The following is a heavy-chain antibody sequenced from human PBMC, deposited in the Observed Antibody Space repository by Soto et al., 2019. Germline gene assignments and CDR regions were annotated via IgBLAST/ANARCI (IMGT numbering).Heavy chain of an antibody. V-gene: IGHV3-30*18. CDR2: ISYDGSNK. CDR3: AKDLTYDDNLTGSGAFDY. J-gene: IGHJ4*02. D-gene: IGHD3-9*01. Sequence: QVQLVESGGGVVQPGRSLRLSCAASGFTCSSYGMHWVRQAPGKGLEWVAVISYDGSNKYYADSVKGRFTISRDNCKNTLYLQMNSLGAEYTAVYYCAKDLTYDDNLTGSGAFDYWGQGTLVTVSS. CDR1: GFTCSSYG.